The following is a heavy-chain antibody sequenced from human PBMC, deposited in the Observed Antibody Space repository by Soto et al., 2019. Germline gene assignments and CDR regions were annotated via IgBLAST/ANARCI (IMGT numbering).Heavy chain of an antibody. V-gene: IGHV3-21*01. CDR1: GFTFSSYS. CDR2: ISSSSSYI. CDR3: ATGGPMVRENWFDP. Sequence: PGGSLRLSCAASGFTFSSYSMNWVRQAPGKGLEWVSSISSSSSYIYYADSVKGRFTISRDNAKNSLYLQMNSLRAEDTAVYYCATGGPMVRENWFDPWGQGTLVTVSS. J-gene: IGHJ5*02. D-gene: IGHD3-10*01.